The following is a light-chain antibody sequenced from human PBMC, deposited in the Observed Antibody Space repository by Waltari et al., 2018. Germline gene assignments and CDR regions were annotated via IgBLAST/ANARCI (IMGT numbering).Light chain of an antibody. Sequence: EIVMTQSPATLSLSPGERATLSCRASQSVTNNLAWYQQKPGQAPRLLIYRASTRATSIPARISGSGSGTEFTLTISSLQSEDFAFYYCQQYNNWPLTFGGGTKAEIK. V-gene: IGKV3-15*01. CDR2: RAS. CDR3: QQYNNWPLT. J-gene: IGKJ4*01. CDR1: QSVTNN.